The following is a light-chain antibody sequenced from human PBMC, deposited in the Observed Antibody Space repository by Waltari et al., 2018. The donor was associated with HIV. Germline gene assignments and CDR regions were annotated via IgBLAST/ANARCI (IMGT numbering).Light chain of an antibody. J-gene: IGLJ1*01. CDR1: RGDVGTYNY. V-gene: IGLV2-14*01. CDR2: EVI. Sequence: QSALTQPAAVSGSPGQSITISCTGARGDVGTYNYVSWYQQLPGKAPKLIIYEVINRPSGLSNRFSGSKSGNTASLTISGLQAEDEGYYYCSSYTSRDTFVFGTGTEVTVL. CDR3: SSYTSRDTFV.